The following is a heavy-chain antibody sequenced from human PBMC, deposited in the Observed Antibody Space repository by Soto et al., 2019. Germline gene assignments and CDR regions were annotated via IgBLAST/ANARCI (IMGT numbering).Heavy chain of an antibody. J-gene: IGHJ5*02. CDR1: GGSFSGYY. CDR3: ARPAARAARGDWFDP. CDR2: INHSGST. Sequence: SETLSLTCAVYGGSFSGYYWSWIRQPPGKGLEWIGEINHSGSTNYNPSLKSRVTISVDTSKNQFSLKLSSVTAADTAVYYCARPAARAARGDWFDPWGQGTLVTVSS. D-gene: IGHD6-6*01. V-gene: IGHV4-34*01.